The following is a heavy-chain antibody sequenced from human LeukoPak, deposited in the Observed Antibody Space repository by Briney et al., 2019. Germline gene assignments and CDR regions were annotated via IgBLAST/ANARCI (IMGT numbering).Heavy chain of an antibody. Sequence: APVKVSCKASGGTFSSYAISWVRQAPGQGLEWMGGIIPIFGTANYAQKFQGRVTITADESTSTAYMELSSLRSEDTAVYYCARSAAAGRRYYYYMDVWGKGATVTISS. J-gene: IGHJ6*03. V-gene: IGHV1-69*13. CDR1: GGTFSSYA. CDR2: IIPIFGTA. CDR3: ARSAAAGRRYYYYMDV. D-gene: IGHD6-13*01.